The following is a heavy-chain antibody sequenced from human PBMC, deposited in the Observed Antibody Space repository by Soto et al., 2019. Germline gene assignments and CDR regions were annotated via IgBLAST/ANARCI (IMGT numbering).Heavy chain of an antibody. CDR2: ILGTATNT. Sequence: EVQLLESGGGLVQPGGSLTLSCAASGFNFKNFAMSWVRQAPGKGLEWVSVILGTATNTYYADSVKGRFTISRDNSNMDLYMQINSLRADDKAKKDCAKYLPGYYSNAIDVWGQGTLVTVSS. D-gene: IGHD2-15*01. CDR3: AKYLPGYYSNAIDV. J-gene: IGHJ3*01. CDR1: GFNFKNFA. V-gene: IGHV3-23*01.